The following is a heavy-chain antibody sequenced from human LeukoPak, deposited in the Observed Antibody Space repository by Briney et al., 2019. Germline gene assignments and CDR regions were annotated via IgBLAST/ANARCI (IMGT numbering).Heavy chain of an antibody. CDR2: INWNGGST. CDR1: VFTFDDYG. Sequence: GGSLRLSCAASVFTFDDYGMSWVRQAPGKGLEWVSGINWNGGSTGYADSVKGRFTISRDNAKNSLYLQMNSLRAEDTALYYCARDYGDYGFGQGGYWGQGTLVTVSS. CDR3: ARDYGDYGFGQGGY. J-gene: IGHJ4*02. D-gene: IGHD4-17*01. V-gene: IGHV3-20*04.